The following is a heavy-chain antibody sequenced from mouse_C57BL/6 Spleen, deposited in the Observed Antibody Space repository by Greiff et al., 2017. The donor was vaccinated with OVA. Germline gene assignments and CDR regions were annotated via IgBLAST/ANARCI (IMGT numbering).Heavy chain of an antibody. V-gene: IGHV1-5*01. CDR2: IYPGNIDT. D-gene: IGHD2-2*01. CDR3: TRPLYDGYDGGKDWFAY. CDR1: GYTFTSYW. Sequence: EVQLQQSGTVLARPGASVKMSCKTSGYTFTSYWMHWVKQRPGQGLDWIGAIYPGNIDTSYNQKFKGKAKLTAVKSASTAYMELSSLTNEDSAVYYGTRPLYDGYDGGKDWFAYWGQGTLVTVSA. J-gene: IGHJ3*01.